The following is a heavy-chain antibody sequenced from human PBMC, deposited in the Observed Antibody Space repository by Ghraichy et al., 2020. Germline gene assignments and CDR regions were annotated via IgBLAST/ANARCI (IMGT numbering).Heavy chain of an antibody. V-gene: IGHV4-30-4*07. CDR3: ARARTGRTYCSGGSCYSFLDY. J-gene: IGHJ4*02. D-gene: IGHD2-15*01. CDR2: IYYSGST. Sequence: SETLSLTCAVSGGSISSGGYSWSWIRQPPGKGLEWIGYIYYSGSTYYNPSLKSRVTISVDTSKNQFSLKLSSVTAADTAVYYCARARTGRTYCSGGSCYSFLDYRGQGTLVTVSS. CDR1: GGSISSGGYS.